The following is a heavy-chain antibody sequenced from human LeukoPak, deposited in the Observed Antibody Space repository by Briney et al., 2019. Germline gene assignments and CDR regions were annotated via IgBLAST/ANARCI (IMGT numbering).Heavy chain of an antibody. CDR2: IDSSGST. J-gene: IGHJ4*02. CDR1: SGSISSGSYH. D-gene: IGHD2/OR15-2a*01. V-gene: IGHV4-61*02. Sequence: PSETLSLTCTVSSGSISSGSYHWTWIRQPAGKRLEWLGRIDSSGSTNYNPSLKSRTTISIDTSKNQFSLKLTSVTAADTAMYYCARDSTTSLYGQDFWGQGTLVTVSS. CDR3: ARDSTTSLYGQDF.